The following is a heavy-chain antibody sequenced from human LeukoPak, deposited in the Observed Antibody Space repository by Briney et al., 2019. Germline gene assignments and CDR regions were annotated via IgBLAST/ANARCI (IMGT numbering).Heavy chain of an antibody. V-gene: IGHV1-18*01. CDR1: GYTFITYG. Sequence: ASVKVSRKASGYTFITYGISWVRQAPGQGLEWMGWTNPRNGNTNYVQNLQGRVTMTTDTSTSTAYMELRSLRSDDTAVYYCARVGYDSSGHHRYAFDIWGRGTMVTVSS. J-gene: IGHJ3*02. CDR3: ARVGYDSSGHHRYAFDI. CDR2: TNPRNGNT. D-gene: IGHD3-22*01.